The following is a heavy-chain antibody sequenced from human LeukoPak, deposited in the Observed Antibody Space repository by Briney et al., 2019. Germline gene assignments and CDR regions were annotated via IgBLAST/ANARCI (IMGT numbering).Heavy chain of an antibody. CDR2: ISYDGSNK. V-gene: IGHV3-30*03. CDR3: AAEWWFDP. CDR1: GFTFSSYG. Sequence: GGSLILSCAASGFTFSSYGMHWVRQAPGKGLEWVAVISYDGSNKYYADSVKGRFTISRDNSKNTLYLQMNSLRAEDTAVYYCAAEWWFDPWGQGTLVTVSS. J-gene: IGHJ5*02.